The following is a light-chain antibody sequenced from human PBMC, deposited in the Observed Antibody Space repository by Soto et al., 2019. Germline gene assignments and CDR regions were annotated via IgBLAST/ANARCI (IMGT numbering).Light chain of an antibody. CDR3: GTWDSSLSAGV. J-gene: IGLJ3*02. CDR2: DNN. Sequence: QSVLTQPPSASGTPGQRVTISCSGSSSNIGTNYVSWYQQLPGTAPQLLIYDNNNRPSGIPDRFSGSKSGTSATLDITGLQTGDEADYYCGTWDSSLSAGVFGGGTKLTVL. V-gene: IGLV1-51*01. CDR1: SSNIGTNY.